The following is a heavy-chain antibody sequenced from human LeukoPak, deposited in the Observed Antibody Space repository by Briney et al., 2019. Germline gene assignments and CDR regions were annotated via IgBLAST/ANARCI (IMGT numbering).Heavy chain of an antibody. CDR3: AGGLGYGDYVPNY. J-gene: IGHJ4*02. V-gene: IGHV4-34*01. CDR2: INHSGST. CDR1: GGSFSGYY. Sequence: PSETLSLTCAVYGGSFSGYYWSWIRQPPGKGLEWIGKINHSGSTNYNPSPKSRVTISVDTSKHQFSLKLSSVTAADTAVYYCAGGLGYGDYVPNYWGQGTLVTVSS. D-gene: IGHD4-17*01.